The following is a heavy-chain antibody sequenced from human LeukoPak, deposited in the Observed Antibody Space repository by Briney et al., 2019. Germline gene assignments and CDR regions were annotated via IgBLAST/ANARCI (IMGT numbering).Heavy chain of an antibody. CDR2: ISSSSSYI. J-gene: IGHJ4*02. V-gene: IGHV3-21*01. Sequence: PGGSLRLSCAASGFTFSSYSMNWVRQAPGKGLEWVSSISSSSSYIYYADSVKGRFTISRDNAKNSLYLQMNSLRAEDTAVYYCARDVSNAVAGDYWGQGTLVTVSS. CDR1: GFTFSSYS. D-gene: IGHD6-19*01. CDR3: ARDVSNAVAGDY.